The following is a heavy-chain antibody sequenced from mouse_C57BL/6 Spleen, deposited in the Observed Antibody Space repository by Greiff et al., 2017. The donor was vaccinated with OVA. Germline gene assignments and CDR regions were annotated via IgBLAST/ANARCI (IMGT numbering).Heavy chain of an antibody. V-gene: IGHV3-6*01. D-gene: IGHD2-1*01. CDR1: GYSITSGYY. CDR3: ARKGIYYGNYVGYFDY. CDR2: ISYDGSN. Sequence: VQLKESGPGLVKPSQSLSLTCSVTGYSITSGYYWNWIRQFPGNKLEWMGYISYDGSNNYNPSLKNRISITRDTSKNQFFLKLNSVTTEDTATYYCARKGIYYGNYVGYFDYWGQGTTLTVSS. J-gene: IGHJ2*01.